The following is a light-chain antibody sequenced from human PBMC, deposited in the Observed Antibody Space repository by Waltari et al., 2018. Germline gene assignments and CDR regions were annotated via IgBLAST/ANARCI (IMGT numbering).Light chain of an antibody. CDR2: NAS. J-gene: IGKJ4*01. Sequence: VLTQFPDTLSLSPGSRATLSCRASHSVGSQLAWYQQKPGQAPRLLIYNASDRATDIPARFSGGGSGTDFTLTIGGLEPEDCALYYCQQRGGRPPLTFGGGTKVEIK. CDR3: QQRGGRPPLT. V-gene: IGKV3-11*01. CDR1: HSVGSQ.